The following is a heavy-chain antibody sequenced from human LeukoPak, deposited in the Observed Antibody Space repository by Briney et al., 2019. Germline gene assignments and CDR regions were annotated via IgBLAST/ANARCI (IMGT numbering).Heavy chain of an antibody. D-gene: IGHD3-22*01. J-gene: IGHJ4*02. CDR3: ARGYYDSSVVDY. CDR1: GGSFSGHY. V-gene: IGHV4-34*01. CDR2: INHSGST. Sequence: SETLSLTCAVYGGSFSGHYWSWIRQPPGKGLEWIGEINHSGSTNYNPSLKSRVTISVDTSKNQFSLKLSSVTAADTAVYYCARGYYDSSVVDYWGQGTLVTVSS.